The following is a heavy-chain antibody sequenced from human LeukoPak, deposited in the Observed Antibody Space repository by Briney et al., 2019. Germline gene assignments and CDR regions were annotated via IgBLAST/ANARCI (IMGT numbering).Heavy chain of an antibody. J-gene: IGHJ4*02. CDR1: GGSFSGYY. V-gene: IGHV4-34*01. Sequence: KPSEALSLTCAVYGGSFSGYYWSWIRQPPGKGLEWIGEINHSGSTNYNPSLKSRVTISVDTSKNQFSLKLSSVTAADTAVYYCARVEVVAATLGYYFDYWGQGTLVTVSS. CDR2: INHSGST. CDR3: ARVEVVAATLGYYFDY. D-gene: IGHD2-15*01.